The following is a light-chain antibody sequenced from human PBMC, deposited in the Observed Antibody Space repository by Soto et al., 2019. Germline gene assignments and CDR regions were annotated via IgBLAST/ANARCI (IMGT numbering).Light chain of an antibody. V-gene: IGLV2-14*01. CDR1: SSDVGGHDY. J-gene: IGLJ1*01. CDR3: SSSSSTTLV. CDR2: EVR. Sequence: QSVLTQPASVSGSPGQSITISCTGTSSDVGGHDYVSWYQQHPGKAPKLIIYEVRNRPSGVSNRFSGSKSGNTASLTISGLQAEDEADYYCSSSSSTTLVFGTGTKVTVL.